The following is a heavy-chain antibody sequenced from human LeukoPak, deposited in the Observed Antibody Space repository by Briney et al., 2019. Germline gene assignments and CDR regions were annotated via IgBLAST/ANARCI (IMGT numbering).Heavy chain of an antibody. J-gene: IGHJ4*02. V-gene: IGHV3-33*06. D-gene: IGHD5-24*01. CDR1: GFPFRSYG. CDR3: AKDGARAGDGPDY. Sequence: GRSLRLSCAASGFPFRSYGMHWARHAPAKGLESVAVIWDDGSRKYYADSGKGRFTISGDNSKNTLDLQMNSLRAEDTAVYYCAKDGARAGDGPDYWGQETLVTVSS. CDR2: IWDDGSRK.